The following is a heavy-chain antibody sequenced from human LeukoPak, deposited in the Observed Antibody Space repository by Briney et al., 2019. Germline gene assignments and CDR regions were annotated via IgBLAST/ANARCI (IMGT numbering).Heavy chain of an antibody. CDR3: ARDLDWY. D-gene: IGHD3/OR15-3a*01. Sequence: PGGSLRLSCAASGFTVNNNYMSWVRQAPGKGPEWVSVIYSGGSTYYAASVKGRFTISRDKSKNTLYLQMNRLRVEDTAVYYCARDLDWYWGQGTLVTVSS. V-gene: IGHV3-66*02. CDR2: IYSGGST. J-gene: IGHJ4*02. CDR1: GFTVNNNY.